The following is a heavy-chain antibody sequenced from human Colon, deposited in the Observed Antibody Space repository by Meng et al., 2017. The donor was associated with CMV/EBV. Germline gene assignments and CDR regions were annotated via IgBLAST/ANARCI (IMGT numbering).Heavy chain of an antibody. Sequence: QITLSESGPTLAKRTHTFTPSDSFARFSLSSPGEGVAWFPQPPGNALEWLAIIYWEDEVRYRPSLRSRLSITKDTSTNRVVLIVTNMDPVDTATYHCAHRSALHSNSPYFDFWGLGTLVTVSS. CDR1: RFSLSSPGEG. CDR3: AHRSALHSNSPYFDF. V-gene: IGHV2-5*02. CDR2: IYWEDEV. D-gene: IGHD6-6*01. J-gene: IGHJ4*02.